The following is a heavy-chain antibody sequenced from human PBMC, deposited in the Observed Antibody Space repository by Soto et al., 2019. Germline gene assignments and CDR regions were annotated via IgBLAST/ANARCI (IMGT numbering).Heavy chain of an antibody. D-gene: IGHD1-26*01. V-gene: IGHV1-3*05. CDR3: ARVDGTY. CDR2: INAGNGNT. J-gene: IGHJ4*02. CDR1: GYTLSSYA. Sequence: QVQLVQSGAEEKKPGASVKVSCKASGYTLSSYAIHWVRQVPGQGLEWMGWINAGNGNTKYSQKFQGRVTITRDTSASTAYMELNSLRSEDTAVYYCARVDGTYWGQGTLVTVSS.